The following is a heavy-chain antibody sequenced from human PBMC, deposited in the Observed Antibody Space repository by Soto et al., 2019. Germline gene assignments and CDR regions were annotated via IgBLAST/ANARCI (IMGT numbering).Heavy chain of an antibody. Sequence: QVQLVQSGAEVKKPGSSVKVSCKASGGTFSSYAISWVRQAPGQGLEWMGGIIPIFGTANYAQKFQGRVTITADESTSTAYMELSSLSSEDTAVYYCARERPRFSEAGYDAFDIWGQGTMVTVSS. CDR1: GGTFSSYA. CDR2: IIPIFGTA. CDR3: ARERPRFSEAGYDAFDI. D-gene: IGHD2-15*01. V-gene: IGHV1-69*01. J-gene: IGHJ3*02.